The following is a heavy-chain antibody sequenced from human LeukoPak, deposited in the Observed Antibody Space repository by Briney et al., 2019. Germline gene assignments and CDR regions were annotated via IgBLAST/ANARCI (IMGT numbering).Heavy chain of an antibody. V-gene: IGHV4-59*12. CDR1: GGSISSYY. Sequence: SETLSLTCTVSGGSISSYYWSWIRQPPGKGLEWIGYIYYSGSTNYNPSLKSRVTISVDTSKNQFSLKLSSVTAADTAVYYCARGTHRGSPYYYDSSGYYYEQNYFDYWGQGTLVTVSS. D-gene: IGHD3-22*01. CDR2: IYYSGST. CDR3: ARGTHRGSPYYYDSSGYYYEQNYFDY. J-gene: IGHJ4*02.